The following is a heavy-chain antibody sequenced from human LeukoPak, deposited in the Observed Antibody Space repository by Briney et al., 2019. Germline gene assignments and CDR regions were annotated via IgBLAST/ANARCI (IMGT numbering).Heavy chain of an antibody. CDR3: ARGRVAVAVYGGTRSYYYYYGMDV. D-gene: IGHD6-19*01. V-gene: IGHV4-34*01. CDR2: INHSGST. J-gene: IGHJ6*02. CDR1: GGSFSGYY. Sequence: SETLSLTCAVYGGSFSGYYWSWIRQPPGKGLEWIGEINHSGSTNYNPSLKSRVTISVDASENQFSLKLSSATAADTAVYYCARGRVAVAVYGGTRSYYYYYGMDVWGQGTTVTVSS.